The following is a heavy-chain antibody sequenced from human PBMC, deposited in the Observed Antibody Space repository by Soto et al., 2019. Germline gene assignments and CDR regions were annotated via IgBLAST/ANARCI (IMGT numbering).Heavy chain of an antibody. J-gene: IGHJ4*02. Sequence: SETLSLTCTVSGGSITTYQWSWIRQPPGKGLEWIGGYSGFTDYNPSLESRATISVDHSKNQFSLTLRSVTAADTAVYYCARGEVVALGYWGQGTLVTVSS. CDR2: YSGFT. CDR1: GGSITTYQ. D-gene: IGHD2-15*01. CDR3: ARGEVVALGY. V-gene: IGHV4-59*01.